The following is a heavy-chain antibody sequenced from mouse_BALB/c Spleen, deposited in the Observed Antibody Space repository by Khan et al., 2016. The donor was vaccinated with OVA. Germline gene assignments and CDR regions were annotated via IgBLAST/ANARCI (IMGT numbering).Heavy chain of an antibody. CDR1: GFAFSSYD. CDR2: ISSGGDNT. V-gene: IGHV5-12-1*01. Sequence: EVQLVESGGGLVKPGGSLKLSCTASGFAFSSYDMSWVRQTPGKRLEWVAYISSGGDNTYSPDPVKGRSTISSDNANHTMNLQMRGMKSDDTAIYYCTRRPGYVDGWGAGTTVIVSS. J-gene: IGHJ1*01. CDR3: TRRPGYVDG.